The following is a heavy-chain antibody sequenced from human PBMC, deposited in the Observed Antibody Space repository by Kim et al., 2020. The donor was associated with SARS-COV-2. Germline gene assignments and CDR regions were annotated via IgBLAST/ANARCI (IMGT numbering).Heavy chain of an antibody. V-gene: IGHV3-48*04. Sequence: GGSLRLSCAASGFTFSSYSMNWVRQAPGKGLEWVSYISSSSSTIYYADSVKGRFTISRDNAKNSLYLQMNSLRAEDTAVYYCARPSYPSIAAAGTPWDYYYGMDVWGQGTTVTVSS. CDR2: ISSSSSTI. J-gene: IGHJ6*02. D-gene: IGHD6-13*01. CDR1: GFTFSSYS. CDR3: ARPSYPSIAAAGTPWDYYYGMDV.